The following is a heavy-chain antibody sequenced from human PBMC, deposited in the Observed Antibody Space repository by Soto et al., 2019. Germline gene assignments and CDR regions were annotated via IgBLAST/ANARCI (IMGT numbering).Heavy chain of an antibody. D-gene: IGHD2-15*01. J-gene: IGHJ3*02. CDR3: ARYCSGGSCYQTYAFDI. Sequence: PGGSLRLSCVASGFSVSNNYMSWVRQAPGKGLEWVSTIYSGGTTNYADSVKGRFSISRDNSKNTLDLQMSSLRAEDTALYFCARYCSGGSCYQTYAFDIWGQGTMVTVSS. CDR1: GFSVSNNY. V-gene: IGHV3-53*01. CDR2: IYSGGTT.